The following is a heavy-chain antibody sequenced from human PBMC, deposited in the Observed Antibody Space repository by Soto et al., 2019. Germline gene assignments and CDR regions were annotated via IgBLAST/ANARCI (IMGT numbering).Heavy chain of an antibody. V-gene: IGHV4-39*01. Sequence: SETLSLTCTVSGGSTSSSSYYWGWIRQPPGKGLEWIGRIYYRGSTYYNPSLRSRLTMSVDTSKHQFSLKLSSVTAADTAVYYCASITRIMIFEVAIHNWFYPLRQGNLVTISS. CDR1: GGSTSSSSYY. J-gene: IGHJ5*02. D-gene: IGHD3-3*01. CDR2: IYYRGST. CDR3: ASITRIMIFEVAIHNWFYP.